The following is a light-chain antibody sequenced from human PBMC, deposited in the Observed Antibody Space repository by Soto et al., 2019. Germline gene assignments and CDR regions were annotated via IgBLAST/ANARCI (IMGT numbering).Light chain of an antibody. CDR1: QSVSSNY. J-gene: IGKJ2*01. CDR3: QQYGSSPPYT. V-gene: IGKV3-20*01. CDR2: GAS. Sequence: ESVLTQSPGTLSLSPGQRATLSCRASQSVSSNYFAWYQKKPGQAPRLLIYGASSRATGIPDRFSGSGSGTNFTLTISRREPEDFAVYYCQQYGSSPPYTFGQGTMLEIK.